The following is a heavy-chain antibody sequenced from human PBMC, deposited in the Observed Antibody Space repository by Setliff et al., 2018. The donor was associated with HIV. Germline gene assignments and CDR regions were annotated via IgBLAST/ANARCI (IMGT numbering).Heavy chain of an antibody. CDR1: GFTFSSHW. CDR3: AKVDNGHCTSASCRDFDY. V-gene: IGHV3-7*03. Sequence: GSLRLSCAASGFTFSSHWMSWVRQAPGKGLEWVANIKQDESEEWYADSVKGRFTISRGNTKNSLYLQINSLSAEDTAVYYCAKVDNGHCTSASCRDFDYWGQGTLVTVSS. CDR2: IKQDESEE. D-gene: IGHD2-2*03. J-gene: IGHJ4*02.